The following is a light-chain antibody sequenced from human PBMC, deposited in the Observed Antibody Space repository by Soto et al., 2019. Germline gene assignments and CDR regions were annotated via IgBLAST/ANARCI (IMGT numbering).Light chain of an antibody. CDR3: CSYVGATTDV. J-gene: IGLJ1*01. CDR1: SSTVGGFNV. CDR2: EGI. Sequence: QSVLTQPASVSGSPGQSITISCTGTSSTVGGFNVVSWYQQHPGKAPKVIIYEGIKRPSGVSNRFSGSNSGSTASLTISGLQAEDEADYYCCSYVGATTDVFGTGTKGTV. V-gene: IGLV2-23*01.